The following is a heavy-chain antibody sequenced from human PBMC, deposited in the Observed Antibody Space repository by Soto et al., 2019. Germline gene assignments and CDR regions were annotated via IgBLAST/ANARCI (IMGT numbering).Heavy chain of an antibody. CDR3: ARDSPTYGSGSYVSSFDY. CDR1: GGTFSSYA. Sequence: QVQLVQSGAEVKKPGSSVKVSCKASGGTFSSYAISWVRQAPGQGLEWMGGIIPIFGTANYAHKFQGRVTITADESTSTAYMELSSLRSEDTAVYYCARDSPTYGSGSYVSSFDYWGQGTLVTVSS. J-gene: IGHJ4*02. CDR2: IIPIFGTA. V-gene: IGHV1-69*01. D-gene: IGHD3-10*01.